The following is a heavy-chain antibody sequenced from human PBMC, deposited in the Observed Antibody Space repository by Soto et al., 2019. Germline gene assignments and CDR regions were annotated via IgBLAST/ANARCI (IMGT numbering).Heavy chain of an antibody. J-gene: IGHJ4*02. CDR2: ISYDGSNK. D-gene: IGHD3-10*01. CDR3: ARDPESGSGSKIP. V-gene: IGHV3-30-3*01. Sequence: GGSLRLSCAASGFTFSSYAMHWVRQAPGKGLEWVAVISYDGSNKYYADSVKGRFTISRDNSKNTLYLQMNSLRAEDTAVYYCARDPESGSGSKIPWGQGTLVTVSS. CDR1: GFTFSSYA.